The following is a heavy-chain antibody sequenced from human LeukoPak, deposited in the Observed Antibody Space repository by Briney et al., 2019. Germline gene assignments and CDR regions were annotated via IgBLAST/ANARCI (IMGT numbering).Heavy chain of an antibody. Sequence: GGSLRLSCAASGFTFSSYAMHWVRQAPGKGLEWVAVISYDGSNKYYADSVKGRFTISRDNSKNTLYLQMNSLRAEDTAVYYCARETTVVPTYYYGMDVWGQGTPVTVSS. J-gene: IGHJ6*02. D-gene: IGHD4-23*01. CDR1: GFTFSSYA. CDR3: ARETTVVPTYYYGMDV. V-gene: IGHV3-30*04. CDR2: ISYDGSNK.